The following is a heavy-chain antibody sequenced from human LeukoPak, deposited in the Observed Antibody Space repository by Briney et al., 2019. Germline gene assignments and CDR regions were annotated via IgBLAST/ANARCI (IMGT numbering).Heavy chain of an antibody. CDR3: TRMTAGHDY. D-gene: IGHD2-21*02. J-gene: IGHJ4*02. Sequence: SETLSLTCAVSGVSFNDYYWSWVRQTPGKGLEWIGEINHSGYTNDSPSLKSRVTLSIDTSRKQFSLNLRSVTVADTGIYYCTRMTAGHDYWGQGTLVIVSS. CDR1: GVSFNDYY. CDR2: INHSGYT. V-gene: IGHV4-34*01.